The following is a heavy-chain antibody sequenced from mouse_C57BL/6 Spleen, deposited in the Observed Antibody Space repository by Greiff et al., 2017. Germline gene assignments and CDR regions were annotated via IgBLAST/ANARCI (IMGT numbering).Heavy chain of an antibody. J-gene: IGHJ1*03. CDR2: IYPGNSDT. CDR3: TRSNYDGSSYWYFDV. Sequence: VQLQQSGTVLARPGASVKMSCKTSGYTFTSYWMHWVKQRPGQGLEWIGAIYPGNSDTSYNQKFKGKAKLTAVTSASTAYMELSSLTNEDSAVYYCTRSNYDGSSYWYFDVWGTGTTVTVSS. CDR1: GYTFTSYW. D-gene: IGHD1-1*01. V-gene: IGHV1-5*01.